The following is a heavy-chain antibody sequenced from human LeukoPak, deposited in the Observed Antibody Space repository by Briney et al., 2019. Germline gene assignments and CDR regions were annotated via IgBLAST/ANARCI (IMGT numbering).Heavy chain of an antibody. Sequence: GASVNVSCKASGYTFTSYGISCVRQAPGQGLECMGWISAYNGNTNYAQKLQGRVTMTTDTSTSTAYMELRSLRSDDTAVYYCARSSSTPWYFDLWRRGTLVTVPS. CDR3: ARSSSTPWYFDL. D-gene: IGHD2-2*01. CDR2: ISAYNGNT. CDR1: GYTFTSYG. V-gene: IGHV1-18*04. J-gene: IGHJ2*01.